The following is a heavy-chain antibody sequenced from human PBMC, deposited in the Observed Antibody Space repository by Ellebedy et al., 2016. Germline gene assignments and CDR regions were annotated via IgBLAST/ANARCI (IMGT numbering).Heavy chain of an antibody. CDR1: GGSISSGDYY. V-gene: IGHV4-30-4*01. CDR2: IYYSGST. D-gene: IGHD6-13*01. Sequence: SETLSLXXTVSGGSISSGDYYWSWIRQPPGKGLEWIGYIYYSGSTYYNPSLKSRVTISVDTSKNQFSLKLSSVTAADTAVYYCARAVAAAGTPPGGMDVWGQGTTVTVSS. CDR3: ARAVAAAGTPPGGMDV. J-gene: IGHJ6*02.